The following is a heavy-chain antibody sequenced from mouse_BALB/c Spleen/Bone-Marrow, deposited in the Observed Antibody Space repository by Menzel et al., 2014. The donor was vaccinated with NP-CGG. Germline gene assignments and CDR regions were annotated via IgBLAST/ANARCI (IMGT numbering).Heavy chain of an antibody. J-gene: IGHJ2*01. Sequence: EVKVEESGPGLVKPSQSLSLTCTVTGYSITSDYAWNWIRQFPGNKLEWMGNITYSGSTSYNPSLKSRISITRDTSKNQFFLQLNSVTTEDTATYYSARGTLYWGQGTTLTVSS. CDR3: ARGTLY. CDR2: ITYSGST. CDR1: GYSITSDYA. V-gene: IGHV3-2*02.